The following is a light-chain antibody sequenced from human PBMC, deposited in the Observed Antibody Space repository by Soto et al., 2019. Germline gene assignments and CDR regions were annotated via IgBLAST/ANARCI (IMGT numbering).Light chain of an antibody. CDR3: QQHNDYAT. CDR2: DAS. CDR1: QSIGGW. Sequence: DFQMTQSPPTLSASVGDRVTLTCRASQSIGGWLAWYQQRPGKAPNLLIYDASTLASGVPSRFTGSGSGTHFPLTIDNLQPDDAATYYCQQHNDYATFGQGT. J-gene: IGKJ2*01. V-gene: IGKV1-5*01.